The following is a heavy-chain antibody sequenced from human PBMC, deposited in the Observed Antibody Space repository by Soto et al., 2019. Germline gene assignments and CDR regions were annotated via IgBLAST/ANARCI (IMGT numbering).Heavy chain of an antibody. J-gene: IGHJ3*02. CDR3: ARKEDYDSSGYYFHDAFDI. V-gene: IGHV4-34*01. CDR2: INHSGST. D-gene: IGHD3-22*01. CDR1: GGSFSGYY. Sequence: QVQLQQWGAGLLKPSETLSLTCAVYGGSFSGYYWSWIRQPPGKGLEWIGEINHSGSTNYNPSLKSRVTISVDTSKNQFSLKLSSVTAADTAVYYCARKEDYDSSGYYFHDAFDIWGQGTMVTVSS.